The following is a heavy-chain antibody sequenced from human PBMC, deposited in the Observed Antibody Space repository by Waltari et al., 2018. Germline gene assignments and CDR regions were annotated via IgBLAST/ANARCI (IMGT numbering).Heavy chain of an antibody. V-gene: IGHV4-34*01. CDR2: ISHLGGT. D-gene: IGHD1-1*01. Sequence: QVQLQQWGAGLLKSSETLALACALHGDPFDNYYWSWIRQAPGKGREWIGEISHLGGTKYNPSLKSRVTISMDMSKWQFSLNLNSVTAADTAMYYCARGATATTGFAFSAWGQGTMVNVSS. J-gene: IGHJ3*01. CDR3: ARGATATTGFAFSA. CDR1: GDPFDNYY.